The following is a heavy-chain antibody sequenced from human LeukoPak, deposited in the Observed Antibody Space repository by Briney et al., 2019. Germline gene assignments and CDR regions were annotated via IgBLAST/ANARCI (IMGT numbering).Heavy chain of an antibody. CDR1: GFTFSSYW. J-gene: IGHJ4*02. CDR3: AKIHRGSTAPEDY. D-gene: IGHD5/OR15-5a*01. Sequence: GGSLRLSCAASGFTFSSYWMSWMRQAPGKGLEWVSAISGSGGSTYYADSVKGRFTISRDNSKNTLYLQMNSLRAEDTAVYYCAKIHRGSTAPEDYWGQGTLVTVSS. V-gene: IGHV3-23*01. CDR2: ISGSGGST.